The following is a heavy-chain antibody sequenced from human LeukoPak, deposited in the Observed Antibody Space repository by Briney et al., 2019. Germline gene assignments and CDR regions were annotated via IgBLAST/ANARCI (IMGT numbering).Heavy chain of an antibody. D-gene: IGHD6-25*01. J-gene: IGHJ4*02. V-gene: IGHV4-4*09. CDR2: IYSSGNT. Sequence: PSETLSLTCTVSGASITSHYWDWIRQPPGKGLEWIRYIYSSGNTNYNPSLKSRVNMSVDTSKNQFSLKLSSVTAADTAVYYCARHAAWYFDNWGQGTLVTVSS. CDR1: GASITSHY. CDR3: ARHAAWYFDN.